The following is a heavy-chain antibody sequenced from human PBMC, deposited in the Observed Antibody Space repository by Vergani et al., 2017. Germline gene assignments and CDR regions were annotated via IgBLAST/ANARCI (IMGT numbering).Heavy chain of an antibody. CDR3: ARDGVAIKDSPLFDY. V-gene: IGHV4-31*03. D-gene: IGHD2-15*01. Sequence: QVQLQESGPGLVKPSQTLSLTCTVSGGSISSGGYYWSWIRQHPGKGLEWIGYIYYSGSTYYNPSLKSRVTISVDTSKNQFSLKLSSVTAADTAVYYCARDGVAIKDSPLFDYWGQGTLVTVSS. CDR1: GGSISSGGYY. J-gene: IGHJ4*02. CDR2: IYYSGST.